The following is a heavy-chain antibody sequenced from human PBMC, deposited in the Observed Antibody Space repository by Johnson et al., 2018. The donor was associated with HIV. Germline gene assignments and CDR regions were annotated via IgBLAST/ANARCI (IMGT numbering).Heavy chain of an antibody. J-gene: IGHJ3*02. CDR2: IGTAGDT. CDR3: ARVRRSGWYDNDAFDI. D-gene: IGHD6-19*01. V-gene: IGHV3-13*01. CDR1: GFTFSSYD. Sequence: VQLVESGGGLVQPGGSLRLSCAASGFTFSSYDMHWVHQATGKGLEWVSAIGTAGDTYYPGSVKGRFPISRENAKNTLYLQMNSLRAEDTAVYYCARVRRSGWYDNDAFDIWGQGTMVTVSS.